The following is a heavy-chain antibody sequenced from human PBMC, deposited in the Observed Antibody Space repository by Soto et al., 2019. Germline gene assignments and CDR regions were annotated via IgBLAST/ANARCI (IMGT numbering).Heavy chain of an antibody. CDR1: GGTFSSYA. D-gene: IGHD6-6*01. CDR3: ARVVGVAARPAYFDY. Sequence: QVQLVQSGAEEKKPGSSVKVSCKASGGTFSSYAITWVRQAPGQGLEGMGGIIPIFGTANYAQKFQGRVTITADESTSTAYMELSSLRSEDTAVYYWARVVGVAARPAYFDYWGQGTLVTVSS. J-gene: IGHJ4*02. CDR2: IIPIFGTA. V-gene: IGHV1-69*01.